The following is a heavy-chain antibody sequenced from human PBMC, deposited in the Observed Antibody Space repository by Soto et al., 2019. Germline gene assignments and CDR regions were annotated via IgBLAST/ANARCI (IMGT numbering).Heavy chain of an antibody. V-gene: IGHV4-39*01. Sequence: LLMLCVRWTVVDDSSDSVRCYWVLIRQPPGKGLEWIGSIYYRGNAYYNPSLQTRVTISLDKSRSQFSLKLNSVTAADSAVYFCARLEGLATISYYFDFWGPGALVTVSS. CDR3: ARLEGLATISYYFDF. D-gene: IGHD3-9*01. CDR2: IYYRGNA. J-gene: IGHJ4*02. CDR1: DDSSDSVRCY.